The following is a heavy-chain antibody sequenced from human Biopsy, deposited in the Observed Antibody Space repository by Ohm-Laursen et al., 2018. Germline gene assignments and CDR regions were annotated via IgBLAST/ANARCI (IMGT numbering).Heavy chain of an antibody. CDR1: GYSFTSYY. CDR2: INPSGSTT. J-gene: IGHJ4*02. Sequence: ASVKVSCNASGYSFTSYYMHWVRQAPGQGLEWMGMINPSGSTTSYPQIFQGRVTMTRDTSKSAVYMELSSLRSADTAVYFCARNTGWYGDLYYFDYWGQGTLVTVSS. V-gene: IGHV1-46*01. CDR3: ARNTGWYGDLYYFDY. D-gene: IGHD6-19*01.